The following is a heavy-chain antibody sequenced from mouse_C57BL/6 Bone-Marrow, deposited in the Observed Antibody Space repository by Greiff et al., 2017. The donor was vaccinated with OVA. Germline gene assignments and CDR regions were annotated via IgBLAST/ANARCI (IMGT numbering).Heavy chain of an antibody. CDR2: IRNKANNHAT. Sequence: EVKVVESGGGLVQPGGSMKLSCAASGFTFSDAWMDWVRQSPEKGLEWVAEIRNKANNHATYYAESVKGRFTISRDDSKSSVYLQMNSLRAEDTGIYYCTRPLYYDYARWFAYWGQGTLVTVSA. CDR1: GFTFSDAW. CDR3: TRPLYYDYARWFAY. J-gene: IGHJ3*01. D-gene: IGHD2-4*01. V-gene: IGHV6-6*01.